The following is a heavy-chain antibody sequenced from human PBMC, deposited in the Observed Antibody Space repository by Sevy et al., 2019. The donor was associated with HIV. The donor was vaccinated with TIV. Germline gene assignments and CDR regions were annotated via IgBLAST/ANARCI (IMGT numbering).Heavy chain of an antibody. Sequence: GGYLRLSCAASGFTFRSYSMNWVRQAPGMGLEWVSSISISSRNIYYADSMKGRFTISRDNAKNSLYLQMNSLRAEDTAVYYCARAPEENHHYVTGSFDYWGQGTLVTVSS. CDR2: ISISSRNI. V-gene: IGHV3-21*01. D-gene: IGHD3-16*01. CDR3: ARAPEENHHYVTGSFDY. J-gene: IGHJ4*02. CDR1: GFTFRSYS.